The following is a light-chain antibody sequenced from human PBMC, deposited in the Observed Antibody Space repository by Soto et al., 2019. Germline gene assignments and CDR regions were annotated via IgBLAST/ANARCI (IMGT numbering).Light chain of an antibody. CDR2: AAS. CDR1: LNINDY. V-gene: IGKV1-39*01. J-gene: IGKJ5*01. CDR3: QQSYGTPIT. Sequence: IQRTQSPSTLSSSVGDRVTITCRASLNINDYLNWYQQKPGKAPKLLISAASSLQSGVPSRFSGSGSGTDFTLTISSLQPEDFAAYYCQQSYGTPITFGQGTRLEIK.